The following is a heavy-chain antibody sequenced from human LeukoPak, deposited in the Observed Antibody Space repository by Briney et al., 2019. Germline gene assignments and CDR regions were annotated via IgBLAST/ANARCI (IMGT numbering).Heavy chain of an antibody. CDR3: AKYPGPVYGGYYFDY. CDR2: ISGSGGST. Sequence: PGGSLRLSCAASGFTFSSYAMSWVRQAPGKGLEWVSAISGSGGSTYYADSVKGRFTISRDNSKNTLYLQMNSLRAEDTAVYYCAKYPGPVYGGYYFDYWGQGTLVTVSS. J-gene: IGHJ4*02. V-gene: IGHV3-23*01. D-gene: IGHD1-26*01. CDR1: GFTFSSYA.